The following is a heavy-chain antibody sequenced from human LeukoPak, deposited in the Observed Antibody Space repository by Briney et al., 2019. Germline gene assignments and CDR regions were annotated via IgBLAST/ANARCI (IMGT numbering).Heavy chain of an antibody. J-gene: IGHJ3*02. CDR2: MNPNSGNT. CDR3: ARVMIVVVPDAFGI. V-gene: IGHV1-8*02. Sequence: ASVKVSCKASGGTFSSYAISWVRQATGQGLEWMGWMNPNSGNTGYAQKFQGRVTMTRNTSISTAYMELSSLRSEDTAVYYCARVMIVVVPDAFGIWGQGTMVTVSS. CDR1: GGTFSSYA. D-gene: IGHD3-22*01.